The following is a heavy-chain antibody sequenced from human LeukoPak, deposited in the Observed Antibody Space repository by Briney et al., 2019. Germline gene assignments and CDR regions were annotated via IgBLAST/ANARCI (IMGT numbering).Heavy chain of an antibody. J-gene: IGHJ4*02. V-gene: IGHV3-21*01. CDR2: ISSSSSYI. CDR1: GFTFSSFS. CDR3: ARGDVDTAMVSY. Sequence: GGSLRLSCAASGFTFSSFSMNWVRQAPGKGLEWVSSISSSSSYIYYADSVKGRFTISRDNAKNSLYLQMNSLRAEDTAVYYCARGDVDTAMVSYWGQGTTVTVSS. D-gene: IGHD5-18*01.